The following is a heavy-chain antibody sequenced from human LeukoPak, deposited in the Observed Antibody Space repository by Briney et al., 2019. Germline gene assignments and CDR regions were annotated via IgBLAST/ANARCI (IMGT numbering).Heavy chain of an antibody. CDR3: ARRPLSYDSSGYSLDDAFDI. CDR2: IYYSGST. Sequence: PSETLSLTCTVSGGSISSGDYYWSWIRQPPGKGLEWIGYIYYSGSTYYNPSLKSRVTISVDTSKNQFSLKLSSVTAADTAVYYCARRPLSYDSSGYSLDDAFDIWGQGTMVTVSS. V-gene: IGHV4-30-4*08. D-gene: IGHD3-22*01. J-gene: IGHJ3*02. CDR1: GGSISSGDYY.